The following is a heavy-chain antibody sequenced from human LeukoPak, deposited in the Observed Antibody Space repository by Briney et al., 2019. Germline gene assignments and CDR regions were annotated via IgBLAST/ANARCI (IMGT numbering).Heavy chain of an antibody. D-gene: IGHD3-16*02. CDR1: AGSISSSSYY. CDR2: IYYSGST. V-gene: IGHV4-39*01. Sequence: PSETLSLTCTVSAGSISSSSYYWGWIRQPPGKGLEWIGSIYYSGSTYYNPSLKSRVTISVDTSKNQFSLKLSSVTAADTAVYYCARRPYDYVWGSYRQGEHAFDIWGQGTMVTVSS. CDR3: ARRPYDYVWGSYRQGEHAFDI. J-gene: IGHJ3*02.